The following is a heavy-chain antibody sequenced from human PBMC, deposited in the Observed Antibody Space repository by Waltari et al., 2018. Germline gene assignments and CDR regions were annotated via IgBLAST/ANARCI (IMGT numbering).Heavy chain of an antibody. Sequence: QVQLVESGGGVVQPGMSLRLSCAASGFSLSSYGMHWVRLAPGKGLEWVALIWFGGGDTYYAESVKGRITSSRDNSKNTLYLDINSLRLDDTAIYYCAKDAFGNTYLDHWGQGTLVTVSS. V-gene: IGHV3-33*06. J-gene: IGHJ4*02. CDR2: IWFGGGDT. CDR1: GFSLSSYG. D-gene: IGHD3-10*01. CDR3: AKDAFGNTYLDH.